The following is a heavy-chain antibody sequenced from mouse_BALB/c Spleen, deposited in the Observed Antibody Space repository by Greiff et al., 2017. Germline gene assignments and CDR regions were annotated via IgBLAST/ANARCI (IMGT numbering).Heavy chain of an antibody. CDR2: IDPANGNT. J-gene: IGHJ4*01. Sequence: EVKLMESGAELVKPGASVKLSCTASGFNIKDTYMHWVKQRPEQGLEWIGRIDPANGNTKYDPKFQGKATITADTSSNTAYLQLSSLTSEDTAVYYCAREDYGRGMDYWGQGTSVTVSS. V-gene: IGHV14-3*02. CDR3: AREDYGRGMDY. CDR1: GFNIKDTY. D-gene: IGHD2-4*01.